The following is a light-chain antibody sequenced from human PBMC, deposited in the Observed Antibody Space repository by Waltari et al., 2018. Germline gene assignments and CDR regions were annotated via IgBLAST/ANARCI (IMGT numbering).Light chain of an antibody. Sequence: EIVLTQSPGTLSLSPGERATLPCRASQSVSSSYLAWYQQKPGQAPRLLIYGASSRATGIPDRFSGSGSGTDFTLTISRLEPEDFAVYYCQQYGRGTFGQGTKVEIK. CDR3: QQYGRGT. J-gene: IGKJ1*01. CDR1: QSVSSSY. V-gene: IGKV3-20*01. CDR2: GAS.